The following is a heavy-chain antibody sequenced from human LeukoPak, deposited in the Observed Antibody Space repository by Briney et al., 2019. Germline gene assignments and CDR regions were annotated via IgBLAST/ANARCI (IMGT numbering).Heavy chain of an antibody. CDR3: AKSNHDFWSGYHPFDY. V-gene: IGHV3-30-3*02. D-gene: IGHD3-3*01. CDR1: GFTFSSYA. CDR2: ISYDGSNK. Sequence: GRSLRLSCAASGFTFSSYAMHWVRQAPGKGLERVAVISYDGSNKYYADSVKGRFTISRDNSKNTLYLQMNSLRAEDTAVYYCAKSNHDFWSGYHPFDYWGQGTLVTVSS. J-gene: IGHJ4*02.